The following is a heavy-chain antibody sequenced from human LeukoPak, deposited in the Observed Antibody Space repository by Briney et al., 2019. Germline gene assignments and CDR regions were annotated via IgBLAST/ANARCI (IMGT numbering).Heavy chain of an antibody. CDR1: GGSISSYY. CDR3: ARTYGSGSLDY. D-gene: IGHD2-15*01. J-gene: IGHJ4*02. CDR2: IYYSGRT. Sequence: SETLSLTCSVSGGSISSYYWSWIRQPPGKGLEWIGYIYYSGRTSYNPSLKSRVTISVDTSKNQFSLRLSSVTAADTAVYYCARTYGSGSLDYGGQGTLVTVSS. V-gene: IGHV4-59*01.